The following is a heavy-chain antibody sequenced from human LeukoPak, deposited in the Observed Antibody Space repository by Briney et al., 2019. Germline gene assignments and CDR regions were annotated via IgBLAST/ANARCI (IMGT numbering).Heavy chain of an antibody. CDR1: GFTFSSYE. V-gene: IGHV3-48*03. CDR3: AREHGMSTMSY. CDR2: ISSSGSTI. Sequence: TGGSLRLSCAASGFTFSSYEMNWVRQAPGKGLEWVSYISSSGSTIYYADSVKGRFTISRDNAKNSLYLQMNSLRAENTAVYYCAREHGMSTMSYWGQGTLVTVSS. J-gene: IGHJ4*02. D-gene: IGHD5-24*01.